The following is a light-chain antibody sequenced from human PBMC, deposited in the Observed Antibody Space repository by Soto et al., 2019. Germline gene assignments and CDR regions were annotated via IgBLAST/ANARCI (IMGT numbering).Light chain of an antibody. CDR1: SSNIGAGYD. Sequence: QSVLTQPPSVSGSPGQSGTISCTWSSSNIGAGYDVHWYQQLPGTAPKLLIYGDSNRPSGVPDRFSGSKSGTSASLAITGLQAEDEADYYCQSYDSSLSGRVFGGGTQLTVL. J-gene: IGLJ3*02. V-gene: IGLV1-40*01. CDR2: GDS. CDR3: QSYDSSLSGRV.